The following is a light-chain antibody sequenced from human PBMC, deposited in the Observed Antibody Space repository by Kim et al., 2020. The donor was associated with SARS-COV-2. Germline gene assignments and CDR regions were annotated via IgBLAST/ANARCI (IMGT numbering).Light chain of an antibody. Sequence: ELTQPPSASGTPGQRVTISCSGSSSNIGSDYVYWYQQLPGTAPKLLIYRNNQRPSGVPDRFSGSKSGTSASLAISGLRSEDEADYYCAAWDDSLVFGG. V-gene: IGLV1-47*01. CDR2: RNN. J-gene: IGLJ2*01. CDR3: AAWDDSLV. CDR1: SSNIGSDY.